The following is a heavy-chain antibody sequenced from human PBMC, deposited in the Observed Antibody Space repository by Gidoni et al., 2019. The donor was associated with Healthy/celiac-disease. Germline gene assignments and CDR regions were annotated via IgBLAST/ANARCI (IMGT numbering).Heavy chain of an antibody. CDR2: IWYDGSNK. CDR1: GFTFSSYG. J-gene: IGHJ5*02. Sequence: QVQLVESGGGVVQPGRSLRLSCAASGFTFSSYGMHWVRQAPGKGLEWVAVIWYDGSNKYYADSGKGRFTISRDNSKNTLYLQMNSLRAEDTAVYYCARDLDSIVGATGGFDPWGQGTLVTVSS. CDR3: ARDLDSIVGATGGFDP. V-gene: IGHV3-33*01. D-gene: IGHD1-26*01.